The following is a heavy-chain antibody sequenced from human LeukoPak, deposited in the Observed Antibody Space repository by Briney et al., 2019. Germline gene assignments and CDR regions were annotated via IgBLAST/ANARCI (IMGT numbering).Heavy chain of an antibody. CDR3: AGIPQYYYDSSGPHPFDP. Sequence: SETLSLTCTVSGGSISSYYWSWIRQPPGNGLEWIGYIYYSGSTNYNPSIKSRVTISVDTSKNQFSLKLSSVTAADTAVYYCAGIPQYYYDSSGPHPFDPWGQGTLVTVSS. J-gene: IGHJ5*02. V-gene: IGHV4-59*01. CDR1: GGSISSYY. D-gene: IGHD3-22*01. CDR2: IYYSGST.